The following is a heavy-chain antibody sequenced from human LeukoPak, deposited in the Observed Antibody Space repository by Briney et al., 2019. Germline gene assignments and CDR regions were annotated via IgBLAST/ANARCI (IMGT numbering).Heavy chain of an antibody. CDR3: ARDSPNDGILWWSIDY. CDR1: GFTFSSYR. CDR2: ISSSSYK. D-gene: IGHD2-21*01. Sequence: GGSLRLSCAASGFTFSSYRMNWGRQAPGKGLEWVSSISSSSYKYYSDSLKGRFTISRHNAKNSLFLQMNSLRAEDTAVYYCARDSPNDGILWWSIDYWGQGTLVTVSS. V-gene: IGHV3-21*01. J-gene: IGHJ4*02.